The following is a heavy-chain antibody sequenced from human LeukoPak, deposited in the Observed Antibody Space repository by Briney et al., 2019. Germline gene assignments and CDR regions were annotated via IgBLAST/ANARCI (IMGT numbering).Heavy chain of an antibody. J-gene: IGHJ4*02. CDR2: IKPHGSES. D-gene: IGHD2-15*01. CDR3: ARVDCTGQSCFSGFDY. Sequence: GGSLKPSCVVSGFTFSNFWMGWVRQPPGKELEWVANIKPHGSESFYVDSVKGRLTISRDNAKNSLYLQVNSLRAEDTAVYYCARVDCTGQSCFSGFDYWGQGTLVSVSS. V-gene: IGHV3-7*01. CDR1: GFTFSNFW.